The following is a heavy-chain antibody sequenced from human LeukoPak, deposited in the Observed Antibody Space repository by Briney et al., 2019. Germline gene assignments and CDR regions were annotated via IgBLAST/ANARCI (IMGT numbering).Heavy chain of an antibody. V-gene: IGHV3-74*01. D-gene: IGHD3-22*01. CDR3: SRSAYYDGSGNYYDY. CDR2: ISDGGSTT. J-gene: IGHJ4*02. Sequence: TGGSLRLSCAASGFTFSSYWMHWVRQAPGKGLVWVSRISDGGSTTTYADSVKGRFTISRDNAKNTLYLQMNGLRAEDTAVYYCSRSAYYDGSGNYYDYWGQGTLATVSS. CDR1: GFTFSSYW.